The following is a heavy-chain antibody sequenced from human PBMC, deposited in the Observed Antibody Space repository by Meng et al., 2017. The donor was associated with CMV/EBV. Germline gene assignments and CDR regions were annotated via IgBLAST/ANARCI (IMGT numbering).Heavy chain of an antibody. D-gene: IGHD3-3*01. CDR3: AKDLTYYDFWSGYYPAYYYGMDG. CDR2: IWYDGSNK. V-gene: IGHV3-33*06. CDR1: GFTFSSYG. Sequence: GESLKISCAASGFTFSSYGMHWVRQAPGKGLEWVAVIWYDGSNKYYADSVKGRFTISRDNSKNTLYLQMNSLRAEDTAVYYCAKDLTYYDFWSGYYPAYYYGMDGWGQGKKVTVSS. J-gene: IGHJ6*01.